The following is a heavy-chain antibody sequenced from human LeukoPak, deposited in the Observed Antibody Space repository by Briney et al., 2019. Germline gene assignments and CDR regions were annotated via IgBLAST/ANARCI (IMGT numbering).Heavy chain of an antibody. CDR2: INHSGST. J-gene: IGHJ4*02. CDR3: ARENSSSSTFVDY. CDR1: GGSFSGYY. Sequence: PSETLSLICAVYGGSFSGYYWSWIRQPPGKGLEWIGEINHSGSTNYNPSLKSRVTISVDTSKNQFSLKLSSVTAADTAVYYCARENSSSSTFVDYWGQGTLVTVSS. D-gene: IGHD6-6*01. V-gene: IGHV4-34*01.